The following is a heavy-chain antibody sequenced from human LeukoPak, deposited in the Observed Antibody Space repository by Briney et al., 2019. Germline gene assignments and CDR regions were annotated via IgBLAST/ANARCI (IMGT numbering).Heavy chain of an antibody. Sequence: GSLRLSCAASGFTFSSYYMHWVRQAPGKGLVWVSRIKSDGSVTGYADSVKGRFAISRDNAKNTMYLQMNSLRAEDTAVSYCARDWIDRGTFDPWGQGTLVTVSS. D-gene: IGHD2-2*03. V-gene: IGHV3-74*01. CDR1: GFTFSSYY. CDR3: ARDWIDRGTFDP. CDR2: IKSDGSVT. J-gene: IGHJ5*02.